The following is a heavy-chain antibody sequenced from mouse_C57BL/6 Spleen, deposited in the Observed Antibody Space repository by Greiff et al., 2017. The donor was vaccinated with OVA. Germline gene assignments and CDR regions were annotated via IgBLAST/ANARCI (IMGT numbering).Heavy chain of an antibody. J-gene: IGHJ1*03. D-gene: IGHD1-1*01. V-gene: IGHV2-6-1*01. CDR2: IWSDGST. Sequence: QVQLKESGPGLVAPSQCLSITCTVSGFSLTSYGVHWVRQPPGKGLEWLVVIWSDGSTTYNSALKSRLSISKDNSKSQVFLKMNSLQTDDTAMYYCARHGGSGWYFDVWGTGTTVTVSS. CDR3: ARHGGSGWYFDV. CDR1: GFSLTSYG.